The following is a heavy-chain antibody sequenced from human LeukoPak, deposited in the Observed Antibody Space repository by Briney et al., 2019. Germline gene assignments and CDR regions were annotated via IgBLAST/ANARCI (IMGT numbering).Heavy chain of an antibody. CDR2: ISWNSGSI. Sequence: GGSLRLSCAASGFTFDDYAMHWVRQAPGKGLEWVSGISWNSGSIGYADSVKGRFTIPRDNAKNSLYLQMNSLRAEDTALYYCAKGVKGRSGSYYYGMDVWGQGTTVTVSS. CDR1: GFTFDDYA. J-gene: IGHJ6*02. D-gene: IGHD3-10*01. V-gene: IGHV3-9*01. CDR3: AKGVKGRSGSYYYGMDV.